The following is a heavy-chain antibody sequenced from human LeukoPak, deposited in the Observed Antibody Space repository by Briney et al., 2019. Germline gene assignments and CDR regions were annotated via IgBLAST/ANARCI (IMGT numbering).Heavy chain of an antibody. Sequence: PGGSLRLSCTSSRYSFNNLWLNWVRQAPGKGLEWVASVNHNGREKFYVDSVKGRFSISRDNTKNSFYLQMYYLAAEDTGIYYCARGGSIAAAGIGYYYYYMDVWGKGTTVTVSS. J-gene: IGHJ6*03. CDR2: VNHNGREK. CDR3: ARGGSIAAAGIGYYYYYMDV. V-gene: IGHV3-7*01. CDR1: RYSFNNLW. D-gene: IGHD6-13*01.